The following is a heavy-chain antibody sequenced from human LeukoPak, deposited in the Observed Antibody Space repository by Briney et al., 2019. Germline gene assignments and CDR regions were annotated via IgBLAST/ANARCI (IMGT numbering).Heavy chain of an antibody. CDR2: IYPGDSET. Sequence: GESLKISCKGSGYSFTTYWIGWVRRMPGKGLEWMGAIYPGDSETTYSPSFQGQVTISVDKSIRTAYLQWSSLKASDSAIYYCAAASSSTSAGYFQDWGQGTLVTVSS. D-gene: IGHD2-2*01. CDR1: GYSFTTYW. J-gene: IGHJ1*01. V-gene: IGHV5-51*01. CDR3: AAASSSTSAGYFQD.